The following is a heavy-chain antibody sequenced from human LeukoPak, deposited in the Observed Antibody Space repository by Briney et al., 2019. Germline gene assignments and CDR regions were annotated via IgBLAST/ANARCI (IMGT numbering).Heavy chain of an antibody. Sequence: GGSLRLSCAGSGFTFRSYTMSWVRQAPGKGLEWVSAISGSGGSTYYADSVKGRFTISRDNSKNTLYLQMNSLRAEDTAVYYCARTYYYDSSGYYYAGGYFDYWGQGTLVTVSS. CDR1: GFTFRSYT. D-gene: IGHD3-22*01. CDR3: ARTYYYDSSGYYYAGGYFDY. CDR2: ISGSGGST. J-gene: IGHJ4*02. V-gene: IGHV3-23*01.